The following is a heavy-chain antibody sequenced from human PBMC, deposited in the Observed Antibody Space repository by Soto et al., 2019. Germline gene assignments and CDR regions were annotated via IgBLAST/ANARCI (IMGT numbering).Heavy chain of an antibody. V-gene: IGHV5-10-1*01. CDR3: ARQVAVAAYYYYGMDV. J-gene: IGHJ6*02. CDR2: IDPSDSYT. D-gene: IGHD6-19*01. CDR1: GYSFTSYW. Sequence: PGESLKISCKGSGYSFTSYWISWVRQMPGKGLEWMGRIDPSDSYTNYSPSFQGHVTISADKSISTAYLQWSSLKASDTAMYYCARQVAVAAYYYYGMDVWGQGTTVTAP.